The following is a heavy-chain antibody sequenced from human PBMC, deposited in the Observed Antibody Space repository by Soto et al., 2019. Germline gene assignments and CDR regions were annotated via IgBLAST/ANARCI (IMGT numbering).Heavy chain of an antibody. J-gene: IGHJ6*02. CDR2: IIPIFGTA. CDR3: ARAQNYYGSGSYYHSYYYYGMYV. CDR1: GGTFSSYA. D-gene: IGHD3-10*01. V-gene: IGHV1-69*06. Sequence: VQLVQSGAEVKKPGSSVKVSCKASGGTFSSYAISWVRQAPGQGLEWMGGIIPIFGTANYAQKFQGRVTITADKSTSTSYMELSSLRSEDTAVYYCARAQNYYGSGSYYHSYYYYGMYVWGQGTTVTVSS.